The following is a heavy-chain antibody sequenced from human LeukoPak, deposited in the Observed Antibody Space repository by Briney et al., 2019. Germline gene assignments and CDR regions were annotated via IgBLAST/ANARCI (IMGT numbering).Heavy chain of an antibody. Sequence: PGGSLRLSCAASGFTFSNYAMSWIRQAPGKGLQWVSCISSSGDTTYYADSVKGRLTISRDTSKSTVYLQMNSLRADDTAVYYCAKEPFTSGSNWFDPWGQGTLVTVSS. D-gene: IGHD3-10*01. V-gene: IGHV3-23*01. CDR2: ISSSGDTT. J-gene: IGHJ5*02. CDR3: AKEPFTSGSNWFDP. CDR1: GFTFSNYA.